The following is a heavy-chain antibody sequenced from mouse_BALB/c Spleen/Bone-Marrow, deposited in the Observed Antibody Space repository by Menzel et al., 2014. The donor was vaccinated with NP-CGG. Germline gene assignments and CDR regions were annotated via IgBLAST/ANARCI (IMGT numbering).Heavy chain of an antibody. D-gene: IGHD2-3*01. CDR1: GYALTNYL. Sequence: VQGVESGTDLVRPGTSVKVSCKASGYALTNYLIEWIKQRPGQGLEWIGVINPGSGGINYNERFKGKATLTADKSSSTAYTQLSSLTSDDSAVYFCARSIYDGYSEAMDYWGQGTSVTVSS. CDR2: INPGSGGI. V-gene: IGHV1-54*03. CDR3: ARSIYDGYSEAMDY. J-gene: IGHJ4*01.